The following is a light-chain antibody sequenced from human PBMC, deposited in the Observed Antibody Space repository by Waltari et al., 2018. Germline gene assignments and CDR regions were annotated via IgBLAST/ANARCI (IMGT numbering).Light chain of an antibody. J-gene: IGLJ3*02. CDR3: SLYMGSGIWV. Sequence: QTVVTQEPSLSVSPGGTVTLTCTLSSGSLSTTSYATWYQQTPGQAPRTLVYKGNRRSSGVPDRFSGSILGNNAALTITGAQADDECDYYCSLYMGSGIWVFGGGTKLTVL. V-gene: IGLV8-61*01. CDR1: SGSLSTTSY. CDR2: KGN.